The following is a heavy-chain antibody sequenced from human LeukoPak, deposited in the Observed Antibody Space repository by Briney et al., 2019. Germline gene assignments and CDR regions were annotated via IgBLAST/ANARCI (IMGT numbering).Heavy chain of an antibody. CDR3: AGSFGDVKNF. CDR1: GFNFRDHW. J-gene: IGHJ4*01. D-gene: IGHD3-10*01. CDR2: IKPDGSEK. Sequence: GGSLRLSCAGSGFNFRDHWTSWLRQAPGKGPEWVAHIKPDGSEKYYVDSVKGRFIISRDDARNSLSLQMNSLRAEDTAVYYCAGSFGDVKNFWGQGTLVTVSS. V-gene: IGHV3-7*01.